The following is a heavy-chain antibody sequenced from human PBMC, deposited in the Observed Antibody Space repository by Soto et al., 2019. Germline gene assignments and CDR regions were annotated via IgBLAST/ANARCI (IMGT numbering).Heavy chain of an antibody. CDR1: GFAFSSFA. CDR3: AQDKGVRGATYLRY. V-gene: IGHV3-23*01. Sequence: EVQLLESGGGLVQPGGSLRLSCAASGFAFSSFALNWVRQAPGKWLDWVSVISDSGATTYYSDSVKGRFTISRDNSKNMLYLEMNSLRANDTAIYYCAQDKGVRGATYLRYWGPGTLVTVSS. J-gene: IGHJ4*02. CDR2: ISDSGATT. D-gene: IGHD3-10*01.